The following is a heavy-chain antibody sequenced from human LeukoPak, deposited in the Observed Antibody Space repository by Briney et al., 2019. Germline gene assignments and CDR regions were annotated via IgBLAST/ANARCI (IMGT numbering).Heavy chain of an antibody. V-gene: IGHV4-34*01. CDR2: INHSGST. Sequence: SETLSLTCAVYGGSFSGYYWSWIRQPPGKGLEWIGEINHSGSTNYNPSLKSRVTISVDTSKNQFSLKLSSVTAADTAVYYCARPSGSGSPHFDYWGQGTLVTVSS. CDR3: ARPSGSGSPHFDY. D-gene: IGHD3-10*01. J-gene: IGHJ4*02. CDR1: GGSFSGYY.